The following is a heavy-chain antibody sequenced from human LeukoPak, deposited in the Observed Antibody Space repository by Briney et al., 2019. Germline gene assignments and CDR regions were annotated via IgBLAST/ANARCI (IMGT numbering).Heavy chain of an antibody. V-gene: IGHV3-23*01. CDR3: AKDRTGFSSGWTLDY. CDR1: GFTFSNYG. CDR2: ISGSGGST. D-gene: IGHD6-19*01. Sequence: EGSLRLSCAASGFTFSNYGLSWVRQAPGKGLEWVSVISGSGGSTYYADSVKGRFTISRDNSQNTLYLQMNSLRAEDTAVYYCAKDRTGFSSGWTLDYWGPGTLVTVSS. J-gene: IGHJ4*02.